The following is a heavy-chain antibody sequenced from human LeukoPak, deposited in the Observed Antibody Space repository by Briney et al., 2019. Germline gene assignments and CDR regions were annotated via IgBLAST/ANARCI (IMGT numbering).Heavy chain of an antibody. D-gene: IGHD3-10*01. CDR1: GFTFSSYS. CDR2: ISSDSNYL. V-gene: IGHV3-21*01. J-gene: IGHJ4*02. Sequence: KTGGSLRLSCAASGFTFSSYSMNWVRQAPGKGLEWVSSISSDSNYLYYADSVKGRFTISRDNAKNSLYLQMNSLRAEDTAVYYCAREYGSGPLDYWGQGTLVTVSS. CDR3: AREYGSGPLDY.